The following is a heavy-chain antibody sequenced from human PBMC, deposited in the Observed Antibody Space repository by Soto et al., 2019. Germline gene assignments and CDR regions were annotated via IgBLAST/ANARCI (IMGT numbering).Heavy chain of an antibody. Sequence: ASVKVSCKASGYTFTGRFMHWVRQAPGQGLEWLGWVNPKSGDTTYAPKFKDRVSVTRDTSTDTAFLDLRDLKEDDTAIYYCTLTGRGGFWGQCTTVTVSS. CDR1: GYTFTGRF. D-gene: IGHD1-20*01. J-gene: IGHJ6*02. CDR2: VNPKSGDT. V-gene: IGHV1-2*02. CDR3: TLTGRGGF.